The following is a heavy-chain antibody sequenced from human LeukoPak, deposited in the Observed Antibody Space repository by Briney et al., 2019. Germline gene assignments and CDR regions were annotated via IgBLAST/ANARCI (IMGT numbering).Heavy chain of an antibody. CDR2: IYHSGST. V-gene: IGHV4-61*01. CDR1: GGSVTSGSYY. Sequence: SETLSLTCTVSGGSVTSGSYYWSWIRQPPGKGLEWIGYIYHSGSTNYNPSLKGQVTISMDTSKNQLSLKKTSVTAADTAFYFCARGVVGSSWFDPWGQGTLVTVSS. J-gene: IGHJ5*02. CDR3: ARGVVGSSWFDP. D-gene: IGHD2-21*01.